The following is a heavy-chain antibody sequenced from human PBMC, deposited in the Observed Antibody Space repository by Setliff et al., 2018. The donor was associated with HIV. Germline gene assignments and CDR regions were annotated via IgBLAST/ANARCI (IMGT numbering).Heavy chain of an antibody. J-gene: IGHJ4*02. V-gene: IGHV1-18*01. CDR1: GYTFTAYG. Sequence: ASVKVSCKASGYTFTAYGITWVRQAPGQGLEWMGWISVYNGNTNYAQKLQGRVAMTTETSTSTAYMEMRSLRSDDTAVYYCARGDYFGSQSPRGFYFDYWGQGTLVTVSS. CDR3: ARGDYFGSQSPRGFYFDY. CDR2: ISVYNGNT. D-gene: IGHD3-10*01.